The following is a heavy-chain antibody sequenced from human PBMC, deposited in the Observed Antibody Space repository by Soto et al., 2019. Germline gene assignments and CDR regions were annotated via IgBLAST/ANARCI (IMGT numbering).Heavy chain of an antibody. V-gene: IGHV4-30-4*01. D-gene: IGHD3-3*01. CDR1: GGCISSGDYY. CDR3: ASLGITIFVGFDP. J-gene: IGHJ5*02. CDR2: IYYSGST. Sequence: TLSLTCTVSGGCISSGDYYWSWIRQPPGKGLEWIGYIYYSGSTYYNPSLKSRVTISVDTSKNQFSLKLSSVTAADTAVYYCASLGITIFVGFDPWGQGTLVTVSS.